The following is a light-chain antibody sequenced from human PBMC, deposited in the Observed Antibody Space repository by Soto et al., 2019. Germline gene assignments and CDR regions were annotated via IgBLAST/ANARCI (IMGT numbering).Light chain of an antibody. J-gene: IGKJ1*01. CDR2: AAS. V-gene: IGKV3-20*01. Sequence: EIVLTQSPGTLSLSPGERATLSCRASQSVTSSYLAWYQEKSGQAPRLLIYAASSRATGIPDRFSGSGYGTDFTLTINRLEPEDFAVYYCQQYGSLPPTFGQGTKVEIK. CDR1: QSVTSSY. CDR3: QQYGSLPPT.